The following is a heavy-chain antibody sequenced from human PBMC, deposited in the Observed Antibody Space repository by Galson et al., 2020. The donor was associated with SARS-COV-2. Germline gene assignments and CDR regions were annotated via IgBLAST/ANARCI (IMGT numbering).Heavy chain of an antibody. J-gene: IGHJ4*02. D-gene: IGHD3-10*01. CDR2: VKSKTDGETT. CDR3: ATDDAAAGSGEFDY. CDR1: GFSFSDAW. V-gene: IGHV3-15*01. Sequence: GESLKISCAASGFSFSDAWMSWVRQAPGQGLEWVGRVKSKTDGETTEYAASVKGRFTVSRDDSKNTLYLQMNSLKSEDTGVYYCATDDAAAGSGEFDYWGQGTLVTVSS.